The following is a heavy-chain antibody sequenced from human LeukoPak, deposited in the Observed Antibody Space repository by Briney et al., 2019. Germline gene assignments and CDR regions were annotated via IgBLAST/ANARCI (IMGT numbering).Heavy chain of an antibody. D-gene: IGHD2-2*01. J-gene: IGHJ6*02. Sequence: GASVKVSCKASGYTFTGYYMHWVRQAPGQGLEWMGWINPNSGGTNYAQKFQGRVTMTRDTSISTAYMELSRLRSDDTAVYYCARVPIVVVPAAMNYYYYGMDVWGQGTTVTVSS. CDR3: ARVPIVVVPAAMNYYYYGMDV. V-gene: IGHV1-2*02. CDR1: GYTFTGYY. CDR2: INPNSGGT.